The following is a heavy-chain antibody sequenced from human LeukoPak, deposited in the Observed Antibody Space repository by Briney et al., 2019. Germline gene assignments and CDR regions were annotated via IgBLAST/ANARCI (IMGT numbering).Heavy chain of an antibody. CDR1: GGTFSSYA. V-gene: IGHV1-69*13. D-gene: IGHD3-22*01. Sequence: GASVKVSCKASGGTFSSYAISWVRQAPGQGLEWMGGIIPIFGTANYAQKFQGRVTITADESTSTAYMELSSLRSEDTAVYYCARVRSYYYDSSGYWHDAFDIWGQGTMVTVSS. CDR3: ARVRSYYYDSSGYWHDAFDI. CDR2: IIPIFGTA. J-gene: IGHJ3*02.